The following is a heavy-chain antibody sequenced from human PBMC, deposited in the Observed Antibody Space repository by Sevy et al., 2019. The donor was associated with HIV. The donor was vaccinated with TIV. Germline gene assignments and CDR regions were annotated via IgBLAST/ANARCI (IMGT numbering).Heavy chain of an antibody. D-gene: IGHD4-4*01. CDR2: IIHIFGTA. Sequence: ASVKVSCKASGGTFSSYAISWVRQAPGQGLEWMGGIIHIFGTANYAQKFQGRVTITADKSTSTAYMELSSLRSEDTAVYYCASGSNYGTSLFDYWGQGTLVTVSS. V-gene: IGHV1-69*06. J-gene: IGHJ4*02. CDR1: GGTFSSYA. CDR3: ASGSNYGTSLFDY.